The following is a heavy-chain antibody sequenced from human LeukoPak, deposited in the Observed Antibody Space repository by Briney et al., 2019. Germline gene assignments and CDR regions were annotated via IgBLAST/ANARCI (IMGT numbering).Heavy chain of an antibody. V-gene: IGHV4-34*01. CDR1: GGSFSAYY. CDR3: PRTPNYYDSSGPKFAYDI. D-gene: IGHD3-22*01. J-gene: IGHJ3*02. Sequence: AETLSLTCAVHGGSFSAYYWTWVRQSPGKGLEWIGEINHSGSTNSNPSLKSRVTISVDPSKNQFSLKLTSVTAADTAVYFCPRTPNYYDSSGPKFAYDIWGQGTKVIVSA. CDR2: INHSGST.